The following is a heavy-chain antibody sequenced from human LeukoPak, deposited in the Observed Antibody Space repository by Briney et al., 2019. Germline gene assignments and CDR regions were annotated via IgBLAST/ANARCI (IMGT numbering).Heavy chain of an antibody. J-gene: IGHJ5*02. CDR2: IYTSGST. CDR3: ARDSCRSASCYNNWFDP. V-gene: IGHV4-4*07. D-gene: IGHD2-2*01. CDR1: GGSITDYY. Sequence: PSETLSLTCTVSGGSITDYYWSWIRQPAGKGLEWIVRIYTSGSTNYNPSLKSRVTMSVDKSKNQFSLKLRSVTAADTAVYFCARDSCRSASCYNNWFDPWGQGTLVTVSS.